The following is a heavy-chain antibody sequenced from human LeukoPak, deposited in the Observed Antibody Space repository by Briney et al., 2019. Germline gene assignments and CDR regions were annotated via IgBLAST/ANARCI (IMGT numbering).Heavy chain of an antibody. CDR3: ARDYPPD. CDR2: ISHDGRTE. Sequence: GGSLRLSCAASGFTFSDYGMHWVRQAPGKGLEWVAVISHDGRTEFYADSVKGRFTISRNSSQNTLYLQMNDLRGEDTAAYYCARDYPPDWGQGTLVTVSA. CDR1: GFTFSDYG. V-gene: IGHV3-30*03. J-gene: IGHJ4*02.